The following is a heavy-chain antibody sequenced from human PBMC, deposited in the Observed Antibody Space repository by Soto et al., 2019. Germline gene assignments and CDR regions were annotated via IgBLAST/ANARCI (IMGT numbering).Heavy chain of an antibody. J-gene: IGHJ4*02. D-gene: IGHD4-17*01. Sequence: QVQLVQSGAEVKKPGTSVRVSCKASGGTLNSYNISWVRQAPGQGLEWMGGIIPVFGTTDYAQKFQGRVTMTADQSTGTAYLDLFSLRSEDKAIYYCSISNSYGRGDFWGQGTLVTVSS. CDR1: GGTLNSYN. CDR3: SISNSYGRGDF. CDR2: IIPVFGTT. V-gene: IGHV1-69*01.